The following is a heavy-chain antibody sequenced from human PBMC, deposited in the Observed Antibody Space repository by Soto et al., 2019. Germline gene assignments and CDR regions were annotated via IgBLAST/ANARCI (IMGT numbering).Heavy chain of an antibody. CDR3: ARPSLPGGWFDP. Sequence: QVQLQESGPGLVKPSQTLSLTRTVSGGSISSGGYYWSWIRQHPGKGLEWIGYIYYSGSTYYNPSLKSRVTISVDTSKNQFSLKLSSVTAADTAVYYCARPSLPGGWFDPWGQGTLVTVSS. V-gene: IGHV4-31*03. CDR2: IYYSGST. CDR1: GGSISSGGYY. J-gene: IGHJ5*02. D-gene: IGHD3-10*01.